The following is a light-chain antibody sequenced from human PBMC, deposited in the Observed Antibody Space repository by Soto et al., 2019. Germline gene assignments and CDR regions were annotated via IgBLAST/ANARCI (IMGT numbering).Light chain of an antibody. CDR1: RIDVGVYNY. Sequence: QSALTQPASVSGSPGQSITISCTGTRIDVGVYNYVSWYQQHPGKAPKFMIYDVSNRPSGVSTRFSGSKSGNTASLTISGLQAEDEADYYCNSYTTSNTRQIVFGTGTKVTVL. J-gene: IGLJ1*01. CDR2: DVS. CDR3: NSYTTSNTRQIV. V-gene: IGLV2-14*01.